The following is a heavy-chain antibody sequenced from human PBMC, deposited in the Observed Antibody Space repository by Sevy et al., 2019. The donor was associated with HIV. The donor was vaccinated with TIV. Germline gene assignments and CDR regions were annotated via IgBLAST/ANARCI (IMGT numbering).Heavy chain of an antibody. V-gene: IGHV3-23*01. D-gene: IGHD6-13*01. CDR2: ISGGGGSA. Sequence: GGSLRLSCAVSGFTFSSSAMGWVRQAPGKGLEWVSTISGGGGSAYYADSVKGRFTISRDNSKNTLYLQMNSLRAEDTAVYYCARLSGYSSSWSYFDYWGQGTLVTVSS. CDR3: ARLSGYSSSWSYFDY. J-gene: IGHJ4*02. CDR1: GFTFSSSA.